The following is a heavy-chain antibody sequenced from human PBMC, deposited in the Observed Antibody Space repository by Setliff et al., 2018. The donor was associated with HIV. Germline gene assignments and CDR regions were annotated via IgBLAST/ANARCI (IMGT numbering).Heavy chain of an antibody. CDR3: TRDTGYILSGYRPHWYFDL. CDR1: GDYIGSRAYY. CDR2: IYSTGST. D-gene: IGHD3-9*01. V-gene: IGHV4-61*02. Sequence: SETLSLTCTVSGDYIGSRAYYWAWIRQPAGKGLEWIGRIYSTGSTYYNPSLKSRVTISSDTSKNLFSLKLTTVTAADAAFYYCTRDTGYILSGYRPHWYFDLWGRGTLVTVSS. J-gene: IGHJ2*01.